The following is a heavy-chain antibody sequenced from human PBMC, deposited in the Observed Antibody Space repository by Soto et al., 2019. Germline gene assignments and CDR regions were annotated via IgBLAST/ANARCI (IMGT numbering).Heavy chain of an antibody. V-gene: IGHV5-51*01. J-gene: IGHJ4*02. Sequence: GESLKISCKTSGYRFSSFWIGWVRQMPGKGLEWMGIIYAGDSDTKYSPSFQGQVTISADKSISTAYLQWSSLKASDTAMYYCASLSYYDSSGGFDYWGQGTLVTVSS. D-gene: IGHD3-22*01. CDR1: GYRFSSFW. CDR2: IYAGDSDT. CDR3: ASLSYYDSSGGFDY.